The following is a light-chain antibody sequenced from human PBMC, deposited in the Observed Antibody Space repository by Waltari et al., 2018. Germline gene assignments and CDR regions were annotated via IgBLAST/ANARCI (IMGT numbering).Light chain of an antibody. CDR3: QQYDNWLGT. Sequence: EIVMTQSPATLSVFPGERATLSCRASQSIRSNLAGYQHKPGQAPRLLSYGASTRATGIPARFSGSGSGTEFTLTISSLQSEDFAVYFCQQYDNWLGTFGQGTKVEIK. CDR2: GAS. J-gene: IGKJ1*01. CDR1: QSIRSN. V-gene: IGKV3-15*01.